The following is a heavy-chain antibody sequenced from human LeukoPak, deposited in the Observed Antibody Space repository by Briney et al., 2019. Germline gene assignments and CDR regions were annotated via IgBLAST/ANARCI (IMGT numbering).Heavy chain of an antibody. D-gene: IGHD4-17*01. CDR2: ISAYNGNT. J-gene: IGHJ1*01. CDR3: ASNHDYGDYVYFQH. Sequence: ASVKVSCKASGYTFTSYGISWVRLAPGQGLEWMGWISAYNGNTNYAQKLQGRVTMTTDTSTSTAYMELRSLRSDDTAVYYCASNHDYGDYVYFQHWGQGTLVTVSS. CDR1: GYTFTSYG. V-gene: IGHV1-18*01.